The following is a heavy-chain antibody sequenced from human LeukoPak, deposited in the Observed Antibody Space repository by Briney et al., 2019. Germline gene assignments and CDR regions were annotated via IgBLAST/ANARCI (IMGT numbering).Heavy chain of an antibody. J-gene: IGHJ4*02. V-gene: IGHV4-59*01. D-gene: IGHD5-24*01. CDR2: IYYSGST. CDR3: AVRDVEMAIFDY. CDR1: GGSISSYY. Sequence: SETLSLTCTVSGGSISSYYWSWIRQPPGKGLEWIGYIYYSGSTNYNPSLKSRVTISVDTSKNQFSLKLSSVTAADTAVYYRAVRDVEMAIFDYWGQGTLVTVSS.